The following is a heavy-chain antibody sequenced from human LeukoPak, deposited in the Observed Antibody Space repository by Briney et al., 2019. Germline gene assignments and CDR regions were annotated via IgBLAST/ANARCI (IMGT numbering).Heavy chain of an antibody. CDR3: ARASVVREKTLDY. Sequence: QPGRSLRLSCAASGFPFRTYAMYWVRQAPGKGLEWVSYISSSGSTIYYADSVKGRFTISRDNAKNSLYLQMNSLRAEDTAVYYCARASVVREKTLDYWGQGTLVTVSS. V-gene: IGHV3-48*03. CDR2: ISSSGSTI. D-gene: IGHD3-10*01. CDR1: GFPFRTYA. J-gene: IGHJ4*02.